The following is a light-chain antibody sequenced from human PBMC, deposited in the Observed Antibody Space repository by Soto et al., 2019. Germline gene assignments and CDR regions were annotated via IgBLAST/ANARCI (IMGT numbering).Light chain of an antibody. CDR2: LNSDGSH. Sequence: QPVLTQSPSASASLGASVKLTCTLSSGHSSYAIACHQQQPEKGPRYLMKLNSDGSHSKGDGIPDRFSGSSSGAERYLTIASLQSEDEADYYCQTWGTGALWVFGGGTKLTVL. V-gene: IGLV4-69*01. J-gene: IGLJ3*02. CDR1: SGHSSYA. CDR3: QTWGTGALWV.